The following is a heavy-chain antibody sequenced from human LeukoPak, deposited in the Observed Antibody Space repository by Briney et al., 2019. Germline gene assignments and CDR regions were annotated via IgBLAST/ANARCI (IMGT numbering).Heavy chain of an antibody. V-gene: IGHV4-59*08. D-gene: IGHD5-12*01. J-gene: IGHJ4*02. Sequence: SETLSLTCTVSGGSISSYYWSWIRQPPGKGLEWIGYIYYSGSTNYNPSLKSRVTISVDTSKNQFSLKLSSVTAADTAVYYCARSDSGYDLAAFDYWGQGTLVTVSS. CDR3: ARSDSGYDLAAFDY. CDR2: IYYSGST. CDR1: GGSISSYY.